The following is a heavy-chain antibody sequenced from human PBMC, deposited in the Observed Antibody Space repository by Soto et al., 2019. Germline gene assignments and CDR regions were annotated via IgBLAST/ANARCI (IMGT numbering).Heavy chain of an antibody. J-gene: IGHJ4*02. V-gene: IGHV3-11*01. D-gene: IGHD3-22*01. Sequence: QVQLVEAGGGLVKPGGCLRLSCAASGFTFSDYYMSWIRQAPGKGLEGVSYISRSGSTIYYADSVKGRFTIPRDKAKNALYLQMNSLRAEDTAVYYCARSHLYYDSSGYPDYWGQGTMVTVSS. CDR2: ISRSGSTI. CDR3: ARSHLYYDSSGYPDY. CDR1: GFTFSDYY.